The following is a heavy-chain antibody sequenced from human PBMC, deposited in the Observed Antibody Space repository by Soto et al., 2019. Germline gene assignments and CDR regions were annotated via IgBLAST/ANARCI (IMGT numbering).Heavy chain of an antibody. D-gene: IGHD5-18*01. CDR1: GFTFSSYG. J-gene: IGHJ4*02. V-gene: IGHV3-30*18. CDR2: ISYDGSNK. Sequence: GGSLRLSCAASGFTFSSYGMHWVRQAPGKGLEWVAVISYDGSNKYYADSVKGRFTISRDNSKNTLYLQMNSLRAEDTAVYYCAKKSGYSYGYFDYWGQGPLVTVSS. CDR3: AKKSGYSYGYFDY.